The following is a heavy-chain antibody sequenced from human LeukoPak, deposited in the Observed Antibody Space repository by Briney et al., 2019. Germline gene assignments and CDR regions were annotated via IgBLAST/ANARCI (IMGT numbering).Heavy chain of an antibody. Sequence: SETLSLTCAVYGGSFSGYYWSWIRQPPGKGLEWIGYIYYSGSTNYNPSLKSRVTISVDTSKNQFSLKLSSVTAADTAVYYCARQGSYYYDSSGYYPFDYWGQGTLVTVSS. CDR1: GGSFSGYY. J-gene: IGHJ4*02. V-gene: IGHV4-59*08. CDR2: IYYSGST. CDR3: ARQGSYYYDSSGYYPFDY. D-gene: IGHD3-22*01.